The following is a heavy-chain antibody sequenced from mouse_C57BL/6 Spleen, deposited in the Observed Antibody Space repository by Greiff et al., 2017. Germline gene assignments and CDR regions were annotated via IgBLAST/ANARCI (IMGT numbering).Heavy chain of an antibody. J-gene: IGHJ4*01. CDR3: AREALPYYSIYYAMDY. CDR1: GYTFTSYW. V-gene: IGHV1-55*01. CDR2: IYPGSGST. D-gene: IGHD2-5*01. Sequence: QVQLQQSGAELVKPGASVKMSCKASGYTFTSYWITWVKQRPGQGLEWIGDIYPGSGSTNYNEKFKSKATLTVDTSSSTAYMQLSSLTSEDSAVYYCAREALPYYSIYYAMDYWGQGTSVTVSS.